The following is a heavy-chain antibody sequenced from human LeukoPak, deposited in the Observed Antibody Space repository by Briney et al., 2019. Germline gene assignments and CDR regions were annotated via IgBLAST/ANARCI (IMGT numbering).Heavy chain of an antibody. CDR3: ARIQLNSYYYYMDV. D-gene: IGHD2-2*01. CDR1: GFTFSTYS. V-gene: IGHV3-21*01. CDR2: ISSSSSYI. Sequence: GGSLRLSCAASGFTFSTYSMTWVRQAPGEGLEWVSSISSSSSYIYYADSLKGRFTISRDNAKNSLYLQMNSLRAEDTAVYYCARIQLNSYYYYMDVWGKGTTVTVSS. J-gene: IGHJ6*03.